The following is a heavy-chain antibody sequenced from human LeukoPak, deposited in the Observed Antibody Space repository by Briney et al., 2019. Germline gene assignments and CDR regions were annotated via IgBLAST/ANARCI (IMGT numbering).Heavy chain of an antibody. CDR3: ARDTGFYYGSGSYLM. CDR2: INPSGGST. Sequence: GASVKVSCKASGYSFTSYYVHWVRQAPGQGLEWMGIINPSGGSTTYAQKFQGRVTMTRDTSTSTVYMELSSLRSEDTAVYYCARDTGFYYGSGSYLMWGQGTLVTVSS. D-gene: IGHD3-10*01. J-gene: IGHJ4*02. V-gene: IGHV1-46*01. CDR1: GYSFTSYY.